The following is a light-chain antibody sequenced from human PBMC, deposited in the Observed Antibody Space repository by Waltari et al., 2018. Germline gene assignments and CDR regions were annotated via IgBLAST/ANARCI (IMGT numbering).Light chain of an antibody. CDR2: KVS. CDR3: MQGTRWPYT. CDR1: EILVPMSNGNTY. Sequence: DVVLTQSPLSLPVTLGQPASIPCKSREILVPMSNGNTYLNWFQQRPGQSPRHLIYKVSNRESGVPDRISGSGSGTNFTLEISRVEAEDVAIYYSMQGTRWPYTFGQGTKLEIK. J-gene: IGKJ2*01. V-gene: IGKV2-30*02.